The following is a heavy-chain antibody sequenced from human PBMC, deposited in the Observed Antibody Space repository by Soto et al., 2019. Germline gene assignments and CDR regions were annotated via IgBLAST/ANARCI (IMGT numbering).Heavy chain of an antibody. D-gene: IGHD1-26*01. J-gene: IGHJ6*02. CDR3: ARGPTTHYYYGMDV. Sequence: TSETLSLTCTVSGGSISSGGYYWSWIRQHPGKGLEWIGYVYYSGSTYYNPSLKSRVTISVDTSKNQFSLKLSSVTAADTAVYYCARGPTTHYYYGMDVWGQGTTVTVSS. CDR2: VYYSGST. CDR1: GGSISSGGYY. V-gene: IGHV4-31*03.